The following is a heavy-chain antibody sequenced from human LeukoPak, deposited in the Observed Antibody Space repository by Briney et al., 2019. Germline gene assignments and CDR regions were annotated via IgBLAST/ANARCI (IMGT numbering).Heavy chain of an antibody. J-gene: IGHJ2*01. V-gene: IGHV3-21*01. CDR3: ARDLAAAYWYFDL. CDR1: GFTFSSYR. Sequence: PGGSLRLSCAASGFTFSSYRMNWVRQAPGKGLEWVSSISSSSSYIYYADSVKGRFTISRDNAKNSLYLQMNSLRAEDTAVYYCARDLAAAYWYFDLWGRGTLVTVSS. CDR2: ISSSSSYI. D-gene: IGHD6-13*01.